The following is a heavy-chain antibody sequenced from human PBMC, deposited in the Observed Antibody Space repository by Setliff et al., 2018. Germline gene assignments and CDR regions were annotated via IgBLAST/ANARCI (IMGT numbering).Heavy chain of an antibody. CDR1: GFTFSTYW. CDR3: ARGTSGWFPHDY. V-gene: IGHV3-7*03. D-gene: IGHD6-19*01. CDR2: IKKDGSET. J-gene: IGHJ4*02. Sequence: GGSLRLSCAASGFTFSTYWMTWVRQAPGKGLECVANIKKDGSETHYVESVKGRFIISRDNAKDSLYLQMNSLRGEDTAVYYCARGTSGWFPHDYWGQGTLVTVSS.